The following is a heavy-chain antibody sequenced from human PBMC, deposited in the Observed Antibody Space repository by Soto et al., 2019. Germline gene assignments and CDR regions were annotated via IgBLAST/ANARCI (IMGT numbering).Heavy chain of an antibody. J-gene: IGHJ5*02. Sequence: SETLSLTCTVSGGSISSYYWSWIRQPPGKGLEWIGYIYYSGSTNYNPSLKSRVTISVDTSKNQFSLKLSSVTAADTAVYYCARHGVVPFETLVSFKGWFDPWGQGTLVTVSS. V-gene: IGHV4-59*01. CDR3: ARHGVVPFETLVSFKGWFDP. CDR1: GGSISSYY. D-gene: IGHD6-13*01. CDR2: IYYSGST.